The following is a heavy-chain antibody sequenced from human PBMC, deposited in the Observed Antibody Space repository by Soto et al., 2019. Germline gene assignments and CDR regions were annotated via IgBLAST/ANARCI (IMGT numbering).Heavy chain of an antibody. CDR3: ARGPRSGYGPKYFQH. D-gene: IGHD5-12*01. Sequence: SETLSLTCVVYGGSFSGYYWSWIRQPPGKGLEWIGEINHSGSTNSNPSLKSRVTISVDTSKNQFSLKLSSVTAADTAVYYCARGPRSGYGPKYFQHWGQGTLVTVSS. J-gene: IGHJ1*01. CDR2: INHSGST. V-gene: IGHV4-34*01. CDR1: GGSFSGYY.